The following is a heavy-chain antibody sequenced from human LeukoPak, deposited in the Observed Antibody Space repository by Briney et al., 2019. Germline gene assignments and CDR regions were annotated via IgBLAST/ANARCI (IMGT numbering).Heavy chain of an antibody. CDR3: ARDAYCSGGSCFDY. CDR1: GGSISSYY. Sequence: SETLSLTCTVSGGSISSYYWSWIRQPAGKGLERIGRIYTSGSTNYNPSLKSRVTMSVDTSKNQFSLKLSSVTAADTAVYYCARDAYCSGGSCFDYWGQGTLVTVSS. V-gene: IGHV4-4*07. J-gene: IGHJ4*02. D-gene: IGHD2-15*01. CDR2: IYTSGST.